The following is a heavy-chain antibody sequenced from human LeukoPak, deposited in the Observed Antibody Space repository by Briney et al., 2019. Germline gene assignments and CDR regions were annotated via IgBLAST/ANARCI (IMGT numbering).Heavy chain of an antibody. CDR3: ARDRSIAVPWTAGLDF. CDR1: GFTFRDYG. CDR2: IWYDESNQ. V-gene: IGHV3-33*01. D-gene: IGHD6-6*01. Sequence: PRGSLRLSCAASGFTFRDYGMHWVRQAPGKGLEWVVVIWYDESNQYYADSVKGRFTISRDSSNNMLYLQMNSLRAEDTAVYYCARDRSIAVPWTAGLDFLGQGTLVIVSS. J-gene: IGHJ4*02.